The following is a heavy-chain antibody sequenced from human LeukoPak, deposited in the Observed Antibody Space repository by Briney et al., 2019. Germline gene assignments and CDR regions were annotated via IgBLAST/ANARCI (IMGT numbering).Heavy chain of an antibody. V-gene: IGHV4-31*03. D-gene: IGHD6-13*01. J-gene: IGHJ4*02. CDR2: IYYSGTA. CDR3: ASGNGYSSSWHDY. CDR1: GGSISSGGYY. Sequence: SETLSLTCTVSGGSISSGGYYWSWVRQHPEKGLEWIGYIYYSGTAYYNPSLKSRVTMSVDTSKNQFSLKLSSVTAADTAVYYCASGNGYSSSWHDYWGQGTLVTVSS.